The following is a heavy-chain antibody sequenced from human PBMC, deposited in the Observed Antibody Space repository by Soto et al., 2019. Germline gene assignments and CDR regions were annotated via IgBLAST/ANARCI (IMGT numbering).Heavy chain of an antibody. D-gene: IGHD4-17*01. CDR2: TSGGGDVA. CDR3: VKKSIGTVTNPVYWSFDL. Sequence: EVQLLESGGGLIQPGGSLRLSCTASGFTFINYAMNWVRQAPGKGLEWVSGTSGGGDVAFYADSVKGRFAISRDNSKNPRSLQMNSLRAEDTALYYCVKKSIGTVTNPVYWSFDLWGRGTLVTVSS. V-gene: IGHV3-23*01. CDR1: GFTFINYA. J-gene: IGHJ2*01.